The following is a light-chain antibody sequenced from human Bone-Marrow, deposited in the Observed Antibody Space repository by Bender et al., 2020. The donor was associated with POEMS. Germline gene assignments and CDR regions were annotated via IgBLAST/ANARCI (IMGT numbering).Light chain of an antibody. J-gene: IGLJ2*01. CDR2: DDS. Sequence: SYVLTQPPSVSVAPGQTARITCGGNNIGTKSVHWYQQKAGQAPVVVIYDDSGRPSGIPERFSGSNSGNIATLTISGTQALDEADYYCQAWDTSSVVFGGGTKLTVL. CDR1: NIGTKS. V-gene: IGLV3-21*02. CDR3: QAWDTSSVV.